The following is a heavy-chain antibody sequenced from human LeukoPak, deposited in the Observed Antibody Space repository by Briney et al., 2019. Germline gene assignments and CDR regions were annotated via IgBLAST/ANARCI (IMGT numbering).Heavy chain of an antibody. J-gene: IGHJ6*03. Sequence: GGSLRLSCAASGFTFSSYSMNWVRQAPGQGLEWVSYISSSSSTIYYADSVKGRFTISRDNAKNSLYLQMNSLRAEDTAVYYCAKGRGWEASYYYYYMDVWGKGTTVTISS. CDR2: ISSSSSTI. CDR1: GFTFSSYS. D-gene: IGHD1-26*01. CDR3: AKGRGWEASYYYYYMDV. V-gene: IGHV3-48*01.